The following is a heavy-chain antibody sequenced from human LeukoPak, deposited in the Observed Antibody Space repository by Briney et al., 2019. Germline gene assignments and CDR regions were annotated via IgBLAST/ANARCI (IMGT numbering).Heavy chain of an antibody. CDR3: AMTTVTSNWFDP. V-gene: IGHV1-2*02. D-gene: IGHD4-17*01. Sequence: ASVKVSCKASGYIFTGYYLHWVRQAPGQGLEWMGWINPKSGGTNYAQKFQGRVTMTRDTSISTAYMELSRLRSDDTAVYYCAMTTVTSNWFDPWGQGTLVTVSS. J-gene: IGHJ5*02. CDR1: GYIFTGYY. CDR2: INPKSGGT.